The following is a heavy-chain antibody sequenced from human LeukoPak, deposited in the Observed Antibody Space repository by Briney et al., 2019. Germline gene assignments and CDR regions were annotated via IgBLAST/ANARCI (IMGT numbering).Heavy chain of an antibody. CDR1: GFTFDDYA. CDR3: AKDMSSGSYRNYFDY. J-gene: IGHJ4*02. CDR2: ISWDSGSI. V-gene: IGHV3-9*01. D-gene: IGHD3-10*01. Sequence: GGSLRLSCAASGFTFDDYAMHWVRQAPGKGLGWVSGISWDSGSIGYADSVKGRFTISRDNAKNSLYLQMNSLRAEDTALYYCAKDMSSGSYRNYFDYWGQGTLVTVSS.